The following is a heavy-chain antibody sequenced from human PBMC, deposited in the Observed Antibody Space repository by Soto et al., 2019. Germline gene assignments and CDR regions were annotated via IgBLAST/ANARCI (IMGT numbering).Heavy chain of an antibody. CDR2: IYYSGST. CDR3: ARGITMVRGVTNPFDY. D-gene: IGHD3-10*01. CDR1: GGSISSGGYY. V-gene: IGHV4-31*03. Sequence: PSETLSLTCTVSGGSISSGGYYWGWIRQYPGKGLEWIGYIYYSGSTYYNPSLKSRVTISVDTSKNQFSLKLSSVTAADTAVYYCARGITMVRGVTNPFDYWGQGTLVTVSS. J-gene: IGHJ4*02.